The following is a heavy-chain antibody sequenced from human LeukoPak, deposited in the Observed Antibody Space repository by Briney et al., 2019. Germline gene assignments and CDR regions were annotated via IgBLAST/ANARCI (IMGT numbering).Heavy chain of an antibody. CDR1: GFTFSSYA. J-gene: IGHJ4*02. V-gene: IGHV3-30-3*01. Sequence: PGGSLRLSCAASGFTFSSYAMHWVRQAPGKGLEWVAVISKDGSNKYYTDSVKGRFTISRDNSKNTLYLQMNSLGAEDTGVFYCARDAFQTSGTYMDYWGQGTLVTVSS. CDR2: ISKDGSNK. D-gene: IGHD3-10*01. CDR3: ARDAFQTSGTYMDY.